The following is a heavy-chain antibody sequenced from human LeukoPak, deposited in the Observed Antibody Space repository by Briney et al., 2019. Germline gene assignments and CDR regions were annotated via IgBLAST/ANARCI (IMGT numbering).Heavy chain of an antibody. CDR3: AHEGIAAAGRDNAALPNWFDP. J-gene: IGHJ5*02. V-gene: IGHV2-5*01. Sequence: SGPTLAKPTQTLTLTCTFSGFALSTSGVGVGWIRQPPGKALEWHALIYWNDDKRNSPSQKSRLTITKDTTKNQVVLTMTNMDPVDTATYYCAHEGIAAAGRDNAALPNWFDPWGQGTLVTVSS. CDR1: GFALSTSGVG. D-gene: IGHD6-13*01. CDR2: IYWNDDK.